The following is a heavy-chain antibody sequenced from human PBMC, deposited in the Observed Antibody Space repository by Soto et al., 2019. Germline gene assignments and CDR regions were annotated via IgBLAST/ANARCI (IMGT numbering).Heavy chain of an antibody. J-gene: IGHJ4*02. CDR2: IYYSGST. D-gene: IGHD6-13*01. V-gene: IGHV4-59*08. CDR1: GGSISSYY. CDR3: ARQGSSWYFDY. Sequence: SETLSLTCTVSGGSISSYYWSWIRQPPGKGLEWIGYIYYSGSTNYNPSLKSRVTISVDTSKNPFSLKRSSVTAADTAVYYCARQGSSWYFDYWGQGTLVTVSS.